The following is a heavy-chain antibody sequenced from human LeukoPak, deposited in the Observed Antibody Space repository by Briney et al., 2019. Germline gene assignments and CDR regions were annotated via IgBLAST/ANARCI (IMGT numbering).Heavy chain of an antibody. V-gene: IGHV3-23*01. J-gene: IGHJ4*02. CDR1: GFTFSSYA. CDR2: ISYDAANT. Sequence: GGSLRLSCAASGFTFSSYAMSWVRQTPGKGLEWVSSISYDAANTYHTGSVKGRFTISRDNSKNTVFLQMNSLRAEDTAVYYCAKRGAVMTAPPFFDYWGQGTLVTVSS. D-gene: IGHD6-6*01. CDR3: AKRGAVMTAPPFFDY.